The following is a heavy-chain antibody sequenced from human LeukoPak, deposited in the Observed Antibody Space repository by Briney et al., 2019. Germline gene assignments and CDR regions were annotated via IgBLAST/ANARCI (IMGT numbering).Heavy chain of an antibody. V-gene: IGHV3-66*01. CDR2: IYSGGST. D-gene: IGHD3-9*01. J-gene: IGHJ3*02. CDR1: GFTVSSNY. CDR3: ARGSVDYDILTGYAFDI. Sequence: GGSLRLSCAASGFTVSSNYMSWVRQAPGKGLEWVSVIYSGGSTYYADSVKGRFTISRDNSKNTLYLQMNSLRAEDTAVYYCARGSVDYDILTGYAFDIWGQGTMVTVSS.